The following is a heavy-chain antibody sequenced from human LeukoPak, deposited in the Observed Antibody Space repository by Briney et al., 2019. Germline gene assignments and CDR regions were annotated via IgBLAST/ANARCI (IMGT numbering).Heavy chain of an antibody. J-gene: IGHJ4*02. CDR1: GYTFTNYG. D-gene: IGHD1-1*01. V-gene: IGHV1-8*01. CDR3: TRDWTY. Sequence: ASVKVSCKTSGYTFTNYGINWVRQAAGQGLEWMGWVNPDSGDTGFAQKFQGRLTITTNTSARVAYMEMTSLTSEDTAVYYCTRDWTYWGPGTLVTVSS. CDR2: VNPDSGDT.